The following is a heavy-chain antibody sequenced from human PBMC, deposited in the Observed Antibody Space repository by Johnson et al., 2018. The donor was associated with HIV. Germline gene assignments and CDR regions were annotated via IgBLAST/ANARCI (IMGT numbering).Heavy chain of an antibody. V-gene: IGHV3-30*03. Sequence: QVQLVESGGGVVQPGRSLRLSCAASGFTFSSYGMHWVRQAPGKGLEWVAVISYDGSNKYYADPVKGRFTISRDNSKNTLYLQMNSLRAEDTALYYCARDLRVVVAAPIGAATSHVFDIWGQGTMVTVSS. D-gene: IGHD2-15*01. CDR3: ARDLRVVVAAPIGAATSHVFDI. J-gene: IGHJ3*02. CDR2: ISYDGSNK. CDR1: GFTFSSYG.